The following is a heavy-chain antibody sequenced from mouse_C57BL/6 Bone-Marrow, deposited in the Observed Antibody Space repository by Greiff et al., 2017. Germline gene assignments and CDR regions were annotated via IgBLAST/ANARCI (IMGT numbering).Heavy chain of an antibody. CDR2: IDPNSGGT. V-gene: IGHV1-72*01. CDR3: ARVYYYGSSYQYFDV. CDR1: GYTFTSYW. D-gene: IGHD1-1*01. Sequence: VQLQQPGAELVKPGASVKLSCKASGYTFTSYWMHWVKQRPGRGLEWIGRIDPNSGGTKYNEKFKSKATLTVDKPSSTAYMQISSLTYEDSAVYYCARVYYYGSSYQYFDVWGTGTTVTVSS. J-gene: IGHJ1*03.